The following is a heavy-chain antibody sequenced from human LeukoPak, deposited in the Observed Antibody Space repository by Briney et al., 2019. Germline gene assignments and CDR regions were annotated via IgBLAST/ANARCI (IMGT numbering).Heavy chain of an antibody. CDR3: ARLAPDLYSSSWYRGYFDY. CDR1: GFTFSDYY. J-gene: IGHJ4*02. CDR2: ISSSGSTI. Sequence: GGSLRLSCAASGFTFSDYYMSWIRQAPGKGLGWVSYISSSGSTIYYADSVKGRFTISRDNAKNSLYLQMNSLRAEDTAVYYCARLAPDLYSSSWYRGYFDYWGQGTLVTVSS. D-gene: IGHD6-13*01. V-gene: IGHV3-11*04.